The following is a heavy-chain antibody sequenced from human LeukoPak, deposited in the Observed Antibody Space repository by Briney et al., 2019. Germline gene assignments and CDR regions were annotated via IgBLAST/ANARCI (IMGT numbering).Heavy chain of an antibody. CDR1: GGTFSSYA. J-gene: IGHJ4*02. V-gene: IGHV1-69*04. Sequence: SVKVSCKASGGTFSSYAISWVRQAPGQGLEWMGRIIPIFGIANYAQKFQGRVTITADKSTSTAYMELSSLRSEDTAVYYCARGRYYYDSSGFYYVDDDYWGQGTLVTVSA. CDR2: IIPIFGIA. CDR3: ARGRYYYDSSGFYYVDDDY. D-gene: IGHD3-22*01.